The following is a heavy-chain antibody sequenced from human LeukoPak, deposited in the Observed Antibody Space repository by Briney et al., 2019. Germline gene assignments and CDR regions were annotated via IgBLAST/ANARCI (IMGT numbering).Heavy chain of an antibody. J-gene: IGHJ6*02. Sequence: AGGSLRLSCAASGFTFDDYAMHWVRKAPGKGLEWVSGISWNSGSIGYADSVKGRFTISRDNAKNSLYLQMNSLRAEDTPLYYCAKGIHPGGMDVWGQGTTVTVSS. CDR2: ISWNSGSI. CDR1: GFTFDDYA. D-gene: IGHD1-1*01. CDR3: AKGIHPGGMDV. V-gene: IGHV3-9*01.